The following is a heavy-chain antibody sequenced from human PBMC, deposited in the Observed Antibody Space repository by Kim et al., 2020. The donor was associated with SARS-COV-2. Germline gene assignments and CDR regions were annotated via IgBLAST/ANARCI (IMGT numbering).Heavy chain of an antibody. Sequence: SETLSLTCTVSGGSISSYYWSWIRQPPGKGLEWIGYIYYSGSTNYHPSLKSRVTISVDTSKNQFSLKLSYVTAADTAVYYCASYYYDSSGYYYEYWGQGTLVTVSS. D-gene: IGHD3-22*01. V-gene: IGHV4-59*08. CDR1: GGSISSYY. CDR2: IYYSGST. CDR3: ASYYYDSSGYYYEY. J-gene: IGHJ4*02.